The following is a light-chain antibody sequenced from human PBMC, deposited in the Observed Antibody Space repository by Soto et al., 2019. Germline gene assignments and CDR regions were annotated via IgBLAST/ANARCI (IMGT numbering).Light chain of an antibody. J-gene: IGLJ1*01. CDR2: DVS. CDR1: SSDVGYYNY. CDR3: CSYAGSYTFYV. Sequence: QSVLAQPRSVSGSPGQSVTISCTGTSSDVGYYNYVSWYQQHPGTAPKLMIYDVSMRPSGVPDRFSGSKSGNTASLTISGLQAEDEADYYCCSYAGSYTFYVFGTGTKDT. V-gene: IGLV2-11*01.